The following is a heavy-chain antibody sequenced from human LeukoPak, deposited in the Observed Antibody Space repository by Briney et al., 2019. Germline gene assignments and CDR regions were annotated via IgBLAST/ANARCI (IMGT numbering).Heavy chain of an antibody. D-gene: IGHD6-19*01. Sequence: ASVTVPCKASGYTFTGYYMHWVRQAPGQGLEWMGRINPNSGGTNYAQKFQGRVTMTRDTSISTAYMELSRLRSDDTAVYYCARPSSGWHFDYWGQGTLVTVSS. CDR3: ARPSSGWHFDY. CDR2: INPNSGGT. CDR1: GYTFTGYY. J-gene: IGHJ4*02. V-gene: IGHV1-2*06.